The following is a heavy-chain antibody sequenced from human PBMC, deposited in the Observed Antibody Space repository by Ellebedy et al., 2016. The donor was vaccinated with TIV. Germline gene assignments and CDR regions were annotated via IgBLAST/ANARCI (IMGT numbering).Heavy chain of an antibody. CDR2: ISYDGDDK. CDR1: GFTFTSYG. D-gene: IGHD3-10*01. Sequence: PGGSLRLSCAVSGFTFTSYGMHWVRQAPGKGLEWVAVISYDGDDKFYADSVKGRFSISRDNPKNTLYLQMNSLRPEDTAIYYCAKELRQVIRGRGPFNFWGRGTMVTVSS. J-gene: IGHJ3*01. CDR3: AKELRQVIRGRGPFNF. V-gene: IGHV3-30*18.